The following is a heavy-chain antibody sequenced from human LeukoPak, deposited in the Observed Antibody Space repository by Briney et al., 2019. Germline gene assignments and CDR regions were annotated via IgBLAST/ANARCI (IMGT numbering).Heavy chain of an antibody. D-gene: IGHD3-22*01. V-gene: IGHV4-4*02. CDR3: ARVHYDQGLIDY. J-gene: IGHJ4*02. CDR1: GGSISSSNW. Sequence: KPSGTLSLTCAVSGGSISSSNWWSWVRQPPGKGLEWIGYIYYSGSTNYNPSLKSRVTISVDTSKNQFSLKLSSVTAADTAVYYCARVHYDQGLIDYWGQGTLVTVSS. CDR2: IYYSGST.